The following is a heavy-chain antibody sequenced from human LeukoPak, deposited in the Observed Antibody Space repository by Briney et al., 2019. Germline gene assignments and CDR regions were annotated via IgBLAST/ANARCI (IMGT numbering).Heavy chain of an antibody. CDR1: GGSFSGYY. Sequence: SETLSLTCAVYGGSFSGYYWSWIRQLPGKGLEWIGEINHSGSTNYNPSLKSRVTISVDTSKNQFSLKLSSVTAADTAVYYCARGTNLTGPPHPQQYYYYGVDVWGQGTTVTVSS. J-gene: IGHJ6*02. CDR3: ARGTNLTGPPHPQQYYYYGVDV. CDR2: INHSGST. V-gene: IGHV4-34*01. D-gene: IGHD3-9*01.